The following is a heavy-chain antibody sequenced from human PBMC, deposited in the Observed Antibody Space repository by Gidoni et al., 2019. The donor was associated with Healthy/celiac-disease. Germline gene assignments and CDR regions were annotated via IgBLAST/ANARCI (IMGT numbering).Heavy chain of an antibody. D-gene: IGHD6-13*01. V-gene: IGHV4-39*01. CDR2: IYYSGST. J-gene: IGHJ4*02. CDR3: ARRGTAAAGTHSDFDY. CDR1: GGSISSSSYY. Sequence: QLQLQESGPGLVKPSETLSLTCTVSGGSISSSSYYWGWIRQPPGKGLEWIGSIYYSGSTYYNPSLKSRVTISVDTSKNQFSLKLSSVTAADTAVYYCARRGTAAAGTHSDFDYWGQGTLVTVSS.